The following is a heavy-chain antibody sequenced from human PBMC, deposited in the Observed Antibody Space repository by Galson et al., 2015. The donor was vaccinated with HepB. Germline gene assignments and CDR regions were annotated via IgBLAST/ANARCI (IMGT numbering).Heavy chain of an antibody. CDR1: GYTFTSYG. CDR3: ARDSSYDFWRGPIGHSDY. CDR2: ISAYNGNT. V-gene: IGHV1-18*01. D-gene: IGHD3-3*01. Sequence: SVKVSCKASGYTFTSYGISWVRQAPGQGLEWMGWISAYNGNTNYAQKLQGRVTMTTDTSTSTAYMELRSLRSDDTAVYYCARDSSYDFWRGPIGHSDYWGQGTLVAVSS. J-gene: IGHJ4*02.